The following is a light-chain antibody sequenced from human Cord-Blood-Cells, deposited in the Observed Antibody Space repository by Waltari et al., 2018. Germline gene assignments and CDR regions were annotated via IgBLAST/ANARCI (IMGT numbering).Light chain of an antibody. CDR3: QQYNSYPYT. Sequence: DIQMTQSPSTLSASVGDRVTITCRASQSISSWLAWYQQKPGKAPKLLIYKASSLESGVPSRFSGSGSVTEFTLTISSLQPDDFATYYCQQYNSYPYTFDQGTKLEIK. CDR2: KAS. V-gene: IGKV1-5*03. CDR1: QSISSW. J-gene: IGKJ2*01.